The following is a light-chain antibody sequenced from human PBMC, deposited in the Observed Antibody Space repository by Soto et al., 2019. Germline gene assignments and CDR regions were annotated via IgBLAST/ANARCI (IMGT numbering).Light chain of an antibody. CDR3: SSYAGSNEV. V-gene: IGLV2-8*01. CDR2: EVS. Sequence: QSALTQPPSASGSPGQSVTISCTGTSSEVGGYNYVSWYQQHPGKAPKLMIYEVSKRPSGVPDRFSGSKSGNTASLTVSGLQAEDEADYYCSSYAGSNEVFGGGTKLTVL. J-gene: IGLJ2*01. CDR1: SSEVGGYNY.